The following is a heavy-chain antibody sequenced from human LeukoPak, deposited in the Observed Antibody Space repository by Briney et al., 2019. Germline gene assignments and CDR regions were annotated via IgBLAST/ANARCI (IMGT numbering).Heavy chain of an antibody. CDR1: GFIFTGYY. Sequence: ASVNVSCKASGFIFTGYYMHWVRQAPGQGLEWTGWINPNSGGTNYAQKFQGRVTMTRDTSISTAYMELSRLRSDDTAVYYCARDRQLRLRGMDVWGQGTTVTVS. J-gene: IGHJ6*02. CDR2: INPNSGGT. D-gene: IGHD1-26*01. CDR3: ARDRQLRLRGMDV. V-gene: IGHV1-2*02.